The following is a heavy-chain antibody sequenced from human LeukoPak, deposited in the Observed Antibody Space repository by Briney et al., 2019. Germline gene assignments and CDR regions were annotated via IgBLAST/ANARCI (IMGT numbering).Heavy chain of an antibody. J-gene: IGHJ3*02. V-gene: IGHV1-2*02. CDR3: ARENIVVVPAARGAFDI. CDR2: INPNSGGT. CDR1: GYSFTAYY. Sequence: ASVKVSCKASGYSFTAYYMHWVRQAPGQGLEWMGWINPNSGGTNYAQKFQGRVTMTRDTSISTAYMELSRLRSDDTAVYYCARENIVVVPAARGAFDIWGQGTMVTVSS. D-gene: IGHD2-2*01.